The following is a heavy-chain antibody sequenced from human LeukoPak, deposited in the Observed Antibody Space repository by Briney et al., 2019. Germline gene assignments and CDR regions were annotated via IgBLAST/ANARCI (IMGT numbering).Heavy chain of an antibody. J-gene: IGHJ5*02. Sequence: TGGPLRLSCGASGFTFSSYAMSWVRQAPGKGREWGSAISGSGGSTFYADSVKGRFTLSRDNPKNTLYLKMNSLRAEDTAVYYCAKGQYSSSSKHGWFDPWGQGTLVTVSS. CDR2: ISGSGGST. CDR3: AKGQYSSSSKHGWFDP. D-gene: IGHD6-6*01. CDR1: GFTFSSYA. V-gene: IGHV3-23*01.